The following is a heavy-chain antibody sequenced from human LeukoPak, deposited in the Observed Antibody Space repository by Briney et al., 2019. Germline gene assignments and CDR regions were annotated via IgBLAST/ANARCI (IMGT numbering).Heavy chain of an antibody. CDR3: ARGGNYDILTGYTFDY. CDR2: IKHDGGDK. CDR1: GFTFSNYW. V-gene: IGHV3-7*03. J-gene: IGHJ4*02. D-gene: IGHD3-9*01. Sequence: QPGGSLRLSCAASGFTFSNYWMSWVRQAPGKGLEWVANIKHDGGDKHYVDSVKGRFTIARDSAKNSLNLQMNSLRAEDTAVYYCARGGNYDILTGYTFDYWGQGTLVTVSS.